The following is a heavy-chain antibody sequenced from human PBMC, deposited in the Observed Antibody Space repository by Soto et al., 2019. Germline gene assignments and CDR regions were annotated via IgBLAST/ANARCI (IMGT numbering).Heavy chain of an antibody. Sequence: PSETLSLTCTVSGGSISSSSYYWGWIRQPPGKGLEWNGSIYYSGSTYYNPSLKSRVTISVDTSKNQFSLKLSFVTAADTAVYYCARLQYDYIWGSYRYTLGWFDPWGQGTLVTVSS. CDR3: ARLQYDYIWGSYRYTLGWFDP. V-gene: IGHV4-39*01. CDR1: GGSISSSSYY. J-gene: IGHJ5*02. D-gene: IGHD3-16*02. CDR2: IYYSGST.